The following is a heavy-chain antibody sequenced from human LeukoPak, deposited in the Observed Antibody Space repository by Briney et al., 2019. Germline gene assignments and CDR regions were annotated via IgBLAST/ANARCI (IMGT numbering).Heavy chain of an antibody. Sequence: GESLKISCKGSGYSFTSYWIGWVRQMPGKGLEWMAIIYPDDSDTRYSPSFQGQVTITADKSISTAYLQWSSLKASDNAMYYCARQRRSSGWPNDYWGQGTLVTVSS. CDR3: ARQRRSSGWPNDY. J-gene: IGHJ4*02. CDR2: IYPDDSDT. CDR1: GYSFTSYW. V-gene: IGHV5-51*01. D-gene: IGHD6-19*01.